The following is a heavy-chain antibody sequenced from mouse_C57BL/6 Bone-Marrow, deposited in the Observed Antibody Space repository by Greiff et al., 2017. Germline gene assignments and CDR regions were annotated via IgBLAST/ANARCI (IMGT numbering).Heavy chain of an antibody. CDR3: SRGGCCSRSWFAY. V-gene: IGHV2-9-1*01. J-gene: IGHJ3*01. D-gene: IGHD1-1*01. Sequence: QVQLKQSGPGLVAPSQSLSITCTASGFSLTSYAISWVRQPPGKGLEWLGVIWPGGGTNYNSALKSRLSISKDNSESQVFLKMNGLQTVDTAGYYCSRGGCCSRSWFAYWGQGTLVTVSA. CDR2: IWPGGGT. CDR1: GFSLTSYA.